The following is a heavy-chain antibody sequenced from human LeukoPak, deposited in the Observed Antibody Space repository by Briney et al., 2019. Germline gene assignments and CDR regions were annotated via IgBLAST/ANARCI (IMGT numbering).Heavy chain of an antibody. J-gene: IGHJ3*02. V-gene: IGHV4-59*12. Sequence: PSETLSLTCTVSGGSISSYYWSWIRQPPGKGLEWIGYIYYSGSTNYNPSLKSRVTISVDTSKNQFSLKLSSVTAADTAVYYCARHHRTGIAAAGRAFDIRGQGTMVTVSS. CDR2: IYYSGST. CDR3: ARHHRTGIAAAGRAFDI. CDR1: GGSISSYY. D-gene: IGHD6-13*01.